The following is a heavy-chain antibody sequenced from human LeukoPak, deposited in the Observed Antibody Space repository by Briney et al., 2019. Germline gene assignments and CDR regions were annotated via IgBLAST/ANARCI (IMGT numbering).Heavy chain of an antibody. CDR2: IIPIFGTA. V-gene: IGHV1-69*06. J-gene: IGHJ6*03. Sequence: SVKVSCKASGYTFTGYYMHWVRQAPGQGLEWMGGIIPIFGTANYAQKFQGRVTITADKSTSTAYMELSSLRSEDTAVYYCARASHSSGWYGYYYYYYYMDVWGKGTTVTVSS. D-gene: IGHD6-19*01. CDR1: GYTFTGYY. CDR3: ARASHSSGWYGYYYYYYYMDV.